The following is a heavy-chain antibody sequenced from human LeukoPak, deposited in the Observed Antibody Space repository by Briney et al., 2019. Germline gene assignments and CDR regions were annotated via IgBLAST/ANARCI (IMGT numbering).Heavy chain of an antibody. CDR3: ARDRNWNDGRYAFDI. V-gene: IGHV3-66*01. J-gene: IGHJ3*02. CDR2: IYSGGST. CDR1: GFTLSSHA. Sequence: GGSLRLSCEASGFTLSSHAIHWVRQAPGKGLEWVSVIYSGGSTYYADSVKGRFTISRDNSKNTLYLQMNSLRAEDTAVYYCARDRNWNDGRYAFDIWGQGTMVTVSS. D-gene: IGHD1-20*01.